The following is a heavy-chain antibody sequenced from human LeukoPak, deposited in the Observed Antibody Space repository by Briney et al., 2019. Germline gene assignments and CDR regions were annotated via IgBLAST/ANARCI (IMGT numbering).Heavy chain of an antibody. CDR2: IYHSGST. CDR3: ASGGQPGYYFDY. V-gene: IGHV4-38-2*02. J-gene: IGHJ4*02. D-gene: IGHD3-16*01. Sequence: MTSETLSLTCTVSGYSISSGYYWGWIRQPPGKGLEWIGSIYHSGSTYYNPSLKSRVTISVDTSKNQFSLKLSSVTAADTAVYYCASGGQPGYYFDYWGQGTLVTVSS. CDR1: GYSISSGYY.